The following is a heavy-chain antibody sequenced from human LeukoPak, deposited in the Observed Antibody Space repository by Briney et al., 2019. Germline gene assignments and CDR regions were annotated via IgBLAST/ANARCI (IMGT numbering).Heavy chain of an antibody. Sequence: GGSLRLSCAASGFTFSSYYMSWVRQAPGKGLEWVANIKQDGSEKYYVDSVEGRFTISRDNAKNSLYLQMNSLRAEDTAVYYCARDMSGGYCSGGSCPYYYYGMDVWGQGTTVTVSS. D-gene: IGHD2-15*01. CDR2: IKQDGSEK. J-gene: IGHJ6*02. CDR3: ARDMSGGYCSGGSCPYYYYGMDV. V-gene: IGHV3-7*01. CDR1: GFTFSSYY.